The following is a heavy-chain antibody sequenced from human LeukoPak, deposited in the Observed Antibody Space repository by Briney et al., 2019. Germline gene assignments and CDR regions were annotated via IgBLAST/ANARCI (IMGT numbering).Heavy chain of an antibody. J-gene: IGHJ4*02. Sequence: SETLSLTCAVYGGSFRGYSWSWVRQPPGEGLEWIGEINHSGATNYNPSLKSRVTISVDTSKNQFSLKFRSVTAADTAVYYCARGRGGNYAGSLDSWGQGTLVTVSS. CDR2: INHSGAT. V-gene: IGHV4-34*01. CDR1: GGSFRGYS. CDR3: ARGRGGNYAGSLDS. D-gene: IGHD4-23*01.